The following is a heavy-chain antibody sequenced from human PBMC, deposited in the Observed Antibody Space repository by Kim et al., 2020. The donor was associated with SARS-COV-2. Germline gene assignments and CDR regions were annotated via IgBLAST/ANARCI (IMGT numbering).Heavy chain of an antibody. CDR3: ARHYYGSGSYYNNADY. CDR2: IIPIFGTA. Sequence: SVKVSCKASGGTFSSYAISWVRQAPGQGLEWMGGIIPIFGTANYAQKFQGRVTITADESTSTAYMELSSLRSEDTAVYYCARHYYGSGSYYNNADYWGQRTLVTVSS. CDR1: GGTFSSYA. D-gene: IGHD3-10*01. V-gene: IGHV1-69*13. J-gene: IGHJ4*02.